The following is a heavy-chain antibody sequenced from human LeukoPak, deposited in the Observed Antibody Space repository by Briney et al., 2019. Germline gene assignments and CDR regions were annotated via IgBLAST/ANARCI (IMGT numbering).Heavy chain of an antibody. CDR3: ARGKIGYYYGDYDGY. CDR1: GFTFNLYN. D-gene: IGHD4-17*01. J-gene: IGHJ4*02. CDR2: ISRSGGYI. V-gene: IGHV3-21*01. Sequence: PGGSLRLSCAASGFTFNLYNMSWVRQAPGKGLEWVSSISRSGGYIFCADSLKGRFTISRDNAKNSLYLQMNSLRDEDTAVYYCARGKIGYYYGDYDGYWGQGTLVTVSS.